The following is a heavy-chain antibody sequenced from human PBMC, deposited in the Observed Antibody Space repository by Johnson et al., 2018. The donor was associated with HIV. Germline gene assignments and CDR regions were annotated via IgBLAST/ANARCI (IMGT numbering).Heavy chain of an antibody. CDR3: ARAASDAFDI. V-gene: IGHV3-7*03. CDR2: IKQDGSEK. J-gene: IGHJ3*02. Sequence: VQLVESGGGLVQPGGSLRLSCAASGFSFSNYWMTWVRQAPGNGLEWVANIKQDGSEKYSADSVKGRFTISRDNAKNSLYLQMNSLRAEDTAVYYCARAASDAFDIWGQGTMVTVSS. CDR1: GFSFSNYW.